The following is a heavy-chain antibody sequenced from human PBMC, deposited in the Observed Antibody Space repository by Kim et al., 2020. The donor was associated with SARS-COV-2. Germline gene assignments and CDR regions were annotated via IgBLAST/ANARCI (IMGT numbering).Heavy chain of an antibody. D-gene: IGHD2-15*01. J-gene: IGHJ1*01. CDR3: AKDGTYIVVVVAATYFQH. Sequence: GGSLRLSCAASGFTFSSYAMSWVRQAPGKGLEWVSAISGSGGSTYYADSVKGRFTISRDNSRNTLYLQMNSLRAEDTAVYYCAKDGTYIVVVVAATYFQHWGQGTLVTVSS. CDR2: ISGSGGST. CDR1: GFTFSSYA. V-gene: IGHV3-23*01.